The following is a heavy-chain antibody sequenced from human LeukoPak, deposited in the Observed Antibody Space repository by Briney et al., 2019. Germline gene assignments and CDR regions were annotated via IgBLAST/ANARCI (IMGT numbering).Heavy chain of an antibody. CDR3: ARDRVAGAFYFDY. CDR2: ISAYNGNT. D-gene: IGHD6-19*01. V-gene: IGHV1-18*04. J-gene: IGHJ4*02. CDR1: GYTFTNYA. Sequence: GASVKVSCKASGYTFTNYALSWVRQAPGQGLEWMGWISAYNGNTNYAKKLQGRVTMTTDTSTSTAYLELRSLRSDDTAVYYCARDRVAGAFYFDYWGQGTLVTVSS.